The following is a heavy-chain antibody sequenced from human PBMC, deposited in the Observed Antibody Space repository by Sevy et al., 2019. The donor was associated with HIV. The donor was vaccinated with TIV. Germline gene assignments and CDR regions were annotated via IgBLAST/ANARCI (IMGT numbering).Heavy chain of an antibody. Sequence: SETLSLTCTVSGDSMSRSNHYWGWIRQPPGKGLEWIGIIYYRGTTYYNPSLKSRITISEDTSKNQFSLRLTSVTAADTALYFCATLLGDNGYFDQWGQGTLVTVSS. J-gene: IGHJ4*02. CDR2: IYYRGTT. CDR3: ATLLGDNGYFDQ. V-gene: IGHV4-39*01. CDR1: GDSMSRSNHY. D-gene: IGHD4-17*01.